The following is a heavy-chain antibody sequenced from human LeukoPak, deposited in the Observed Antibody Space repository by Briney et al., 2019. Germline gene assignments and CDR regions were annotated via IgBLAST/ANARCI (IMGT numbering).Heavy chain of an antibody. Sequence: WASVKVSCKASGYTFTSYGISWVRQAPGQGLEWMGWISAYNGNTNYAQKLQGRVTMTTDTSTSTAYMELRSLRSDDTAVYYCARDRRSGYYYYGMDVWGQGTMVTVSS. CDR2: ISAYNGNT. CDR1: GYTFTSYG. CDR3: ARDRRSGYYYYGMDV. D-gene: IGHD3-22*01. V-gene: IGHV1-18*01. J-gene: IGHJ6*02.